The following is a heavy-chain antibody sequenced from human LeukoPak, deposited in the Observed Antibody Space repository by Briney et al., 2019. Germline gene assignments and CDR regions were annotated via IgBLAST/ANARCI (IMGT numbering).Heavy chain of an antibody. V-gene: IGHV4-4*07. CDR3: VREVQLWRQNMYFYYMGA. CDR2: IFSTGST. Sequence: SETLSLTCRFSGDSLTYYYWTWIRQPAGKGLEWIGRIFSTGSTNYNPSLQSRVTISVDKSKNQFSLRLSSVTAADTAVYFCVREVQLWRQNMYFYYMGAWGKGTTVIVSS. D-gene: IGHD3-16*01. J-gene: IGHJ6*03. CDR1: GDSLTYYY.